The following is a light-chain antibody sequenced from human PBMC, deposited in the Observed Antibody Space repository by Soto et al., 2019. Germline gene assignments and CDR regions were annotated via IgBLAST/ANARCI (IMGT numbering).Light chain of an antibody. Sequence: EIVLTQSPGTLSLSPGERATLSCRASQSVSSSYLAWYQQKPGQAPRLLIYGASSRATGIPDRFSGSGSGXDXXXXISXLEPEDFAVYYCQQYGSSPPTFGQGTKLEIK. CDR1: QSVSSSY. CDR2: GAS. V-gene: IGKV3-20*01. CDR3: QQYGSSPPT. J-gene: IGKJ2*01.